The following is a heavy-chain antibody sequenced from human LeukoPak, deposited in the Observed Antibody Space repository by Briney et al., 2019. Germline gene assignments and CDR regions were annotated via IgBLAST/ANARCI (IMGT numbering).Heavy chain of an antibody. Sequence: GGSLRLSCAASGFTFSSYRMNWVRQAPGKGLEWVANIKQDGSEKCYVDSVRGRFTISRDNAKNSLFLQMNSLRAEDTAVYYCARRMGVPNNWFDPWGQGTLVTVSS. CDR3: ARRMGVPNNWFDP. CDR2: IKQDGSEK. CDR1: GFTFSSYR. J-gene: IGHJ5*02. V-gene: IGHV3-7*01. D-gene: IGHD2-2*01.